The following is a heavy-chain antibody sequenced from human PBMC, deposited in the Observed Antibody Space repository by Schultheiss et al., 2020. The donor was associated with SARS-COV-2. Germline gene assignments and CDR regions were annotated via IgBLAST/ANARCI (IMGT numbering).Heavy chain of an antibody. CDR1: GFTFSSYA. Sequence: GGSLRLSCAASGFTFSSYAMHWVRQAPGKGLEWVGVISYDGSNKYYADSVKGRFTISRDNSKNTLYLQMNSLRAEDTAVYYCAKECYSSSWYGTGLFQHWGQGTLVTVSS. CDR2: ISYDGSNK. CDR3: AKECYSSSWYGTGLFQH. D-gene: IGHD6-13*01. J-gene: IGHJ1*01. V-gene: IGHV3-30*07.